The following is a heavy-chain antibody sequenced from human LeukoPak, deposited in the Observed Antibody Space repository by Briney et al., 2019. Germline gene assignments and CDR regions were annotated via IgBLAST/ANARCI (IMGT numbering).Heavy chain of an antibody. CDR2: ISSSSYI. CDR1: GFTFSSYG. D-gene: IGHD6-19*01. J-gene: IGHJ6*03. V-gene: IGHV3-21*01. CDR3: AREVVSRSSGWYPEYYYYYYMDV. Sequence: GGSLRLSCAASGFTFSSYGMSWVRQAPGKGLEWVSSISSSSYIYYADSVKGRFTISRDNAKNSLYLQMNSLRAEDTAVYYCAREVVSRSSGWYPEYYYYYYMDVWGKGTTVTISS.